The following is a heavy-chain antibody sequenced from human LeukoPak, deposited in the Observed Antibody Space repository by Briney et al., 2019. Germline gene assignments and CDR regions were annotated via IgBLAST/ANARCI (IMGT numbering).Heavy chain of an antibody. Sequence: GASVKVSCKASGYTFTGYYMHWVRQAPGQGLEWMGWINPNSGGTNNAQKFQGRVTMTRDTSISTAYMELSRLRSDDTAVYYCARARIVGGGNWFDPWGQGTLVTVSS. D-gene: IGHD1-26*01. CDR3: ARARIVGGGNWFDP. J-gene: IGHJ5*02. CDR2: INPNSGGT. V-gene: IGHV1-2*02. CDR1: GYTFTGYY.